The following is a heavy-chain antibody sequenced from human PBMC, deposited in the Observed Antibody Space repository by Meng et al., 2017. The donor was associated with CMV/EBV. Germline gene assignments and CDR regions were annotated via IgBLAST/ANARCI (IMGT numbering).Heavy chain of an antibody. D-gene: IGHD1-14*01. V-gene: IGHV3-23*01. Sequence: GGSLRLSCAASGFTFSSYAMSWVRQAPGKGLEWVSAISGSGGSTYYADSVKGRFTISRDNSKNTLYLQMNSLRPEDTALYYCAKDLTPYYYYGLDVWGQGTTVTVSS. CDR3: AKDLTPYYYYGLDV. CDR1: GFTFSSYA. CDR2: ISGSGGST. J-gene: IGHJ6*02.